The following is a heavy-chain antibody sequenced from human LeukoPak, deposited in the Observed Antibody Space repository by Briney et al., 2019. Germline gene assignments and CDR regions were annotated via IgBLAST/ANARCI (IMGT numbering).Heavy chain of an antibody. J-gene: IGHJ6*02. CDR3: ARDGGATTGTPYYYGLDV. CDR2: INPSGGST. V-gene: IGHV1-46*01. D-gene: IGHD1-26*01. CDR1: AYTFTNYY. Sequence: GASVKVSFKASAYTFTNYYIHWVRQAPGQGLEWMGIINPSGGSTSFAQKFQGRVTMTRDTSTSAVYMELSSLRSEDTAVYFCARDGGATTGTPYYYGLDVWGQGTTVTVSS.